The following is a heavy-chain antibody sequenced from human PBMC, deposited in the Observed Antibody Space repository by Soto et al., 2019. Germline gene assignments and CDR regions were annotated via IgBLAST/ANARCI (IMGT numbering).Heavy chain of an antibody. D-gene: IGHD3-22*01. CDR3: ASTKYYSSAYCYWYLGL. J-gene: IGHJ2*01. CDR2: IIPIFGTA. CDR1: EDTFRNYA. Sequence: QVELVQSGAEVKKPGSSVKVSCQASEDTFRNYAISWVRQAPGQGLEWMGGIIPIFGTANYAQKFQGRVTNTADTSENTVYLELSSLRSVDTAVYYCASTKYYSSAYCYWYLGLWGRGTLVTVSS. V-gene: IGHV1-69*06.